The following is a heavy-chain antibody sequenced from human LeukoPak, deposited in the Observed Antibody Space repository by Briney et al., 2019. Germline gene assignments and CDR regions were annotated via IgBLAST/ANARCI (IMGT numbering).Heavy chain of an antibody. CDR2: ITGSGGGT. Sequence: GGSLRLSCAPFGFTFSNYAINWVRQAPGKGLEWVSSITGSGGGTYYADSVKGRFNISRDNSKNTLYLQMNSLTAEDTAVYYCAKDRWVSGSDNYYTLFDYWGQGTLVTVSS. CDR3: AKDRWVSGSDNYYTLFDY. V-gene: IGHV3-23*01. CDR1: GFTFSNYA. J-gene: IGHJ4*02. D-gene: IGHD3-10*01.